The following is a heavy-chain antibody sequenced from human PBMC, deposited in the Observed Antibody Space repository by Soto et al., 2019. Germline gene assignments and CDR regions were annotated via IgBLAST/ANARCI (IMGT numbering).Heavy chain of an antibody. CDR1: GGSISSGVYY. D-gene: IGHD2-15*01. CDR3: ARGSVVAATLFDY. CDR2: IYYSGST. J-gene: IGHJ4*02. Sequence: SETLSLTCTVSGGSISSGVYYWGWIRQHPGKGLEWIGYIYYSGSTYYNPSLKSRVTISVDTSKNQFSLKLSSVTAADTAVYYCARGSVVAATLFDYWGQGTLVTAPQ. V-gene: IGHV4-31*03.